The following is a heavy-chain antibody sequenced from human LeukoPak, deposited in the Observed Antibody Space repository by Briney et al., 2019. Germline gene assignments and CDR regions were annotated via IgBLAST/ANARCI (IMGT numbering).Heavy chain of an antibody. J-gene: IGHJ4*02. CDR2: IYHSGST. CDR1: GYSISSGYY. D-gene: IGHD3-10*01. Sequence: SETLSLTCTVSGYSISSGYYWGWIRQPPGKGLEWIGSIYHSGSTYYNPSLKSRVTISVDTSKNQFSLKLSSVTAADTAVYYCARGRITMVRGNDYWGQGTLVTVSS. V-gene: IGHV4-38-2*02. CDR3: ARGRITMVRGNDY.